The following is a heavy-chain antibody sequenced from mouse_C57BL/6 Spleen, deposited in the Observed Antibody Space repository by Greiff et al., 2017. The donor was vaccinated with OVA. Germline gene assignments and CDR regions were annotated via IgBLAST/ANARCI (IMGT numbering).Heavy chain of an antibody. CDR3: ASPDYSNYVAWFAY. J-gene: IGHJ3*01. D-gene: IGHD2-5*01. V-gene: IGHV1-80*01. CDR2: IYPGDGDT. CDR1: GYAFSSYW. Sequence: QVQLQQSGAELVKPGASVKISCKASGYAFSSYWMNWVKQRPGKGLEWIGQIYPGDGDTNYNGKFKGKATLTADKSSSTAYMQLSSLTSEDSAVYFCASPDYSNYVAWFAYWGKGTLVTVSA.